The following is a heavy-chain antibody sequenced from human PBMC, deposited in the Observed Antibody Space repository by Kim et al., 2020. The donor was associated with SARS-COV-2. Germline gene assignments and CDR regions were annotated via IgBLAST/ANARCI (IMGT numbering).Heavy chain of an antibody. CDR3: ARSGDCSSTSCYKLFDY. Sequence: SETLSLTCAVYGGSFSAYYWSWIRQPPGKGLEWIGEINHSGSTNYNPSLKSRLSISVDTSKNQFSLKLSSVTAADTAVYYCARSGDCSSTSCYKLFDYWGPATLVTVSS. J-gene: IGHJ4*02. CDR2: INHSGST. V-gene: IGHV4-34*01. D-gene: IGHD2-2*02. CDR1: GGSFSAYY.